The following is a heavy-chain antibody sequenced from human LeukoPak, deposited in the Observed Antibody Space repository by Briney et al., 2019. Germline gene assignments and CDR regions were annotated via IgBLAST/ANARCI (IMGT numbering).Heavy chain of an antibody. Sequence: GGSLRLSCAASGFAFSSYAMNWVRQAPGKGLDWVSFITGDSHTIYYADSVKGRFTVSRDNAENSLCLQINSLSAEDTAVYYCARDRVGGSFDYWGQGTLVTVSS. CDR1: GFAFSSYA. V-gene: IGHV3-48*01. J-gene: IGHJ4*02. D-gene: IGHD6-19*01. CDR3: ARDRVGGSFDY. CDR2: ITGDSHTI.